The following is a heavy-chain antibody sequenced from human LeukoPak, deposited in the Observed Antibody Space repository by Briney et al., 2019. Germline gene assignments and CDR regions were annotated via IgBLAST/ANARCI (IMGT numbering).Heavy chain of an antibody. V-gene: IGHV1-69*05. Sequence: SVRVSCKASGGTFSSYAISWVRQAPGQGLEWMGGIIPIFGTANYAQKFQGRVTITTDESTSTAYMELSSLRSEDTAVYYCAMGGGHYYDSSGYHDYWGQGTLVTVSS. D-gene: IGHD3-22*01. J-gene: IGHJ4*02. CDR2: IIPIFGTA. CDR1: GGTFSSYA. CDR3: AMGGGHYYDSSGYHDY.